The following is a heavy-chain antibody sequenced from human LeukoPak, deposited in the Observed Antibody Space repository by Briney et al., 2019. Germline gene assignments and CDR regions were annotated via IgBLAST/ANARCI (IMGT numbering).Heavy chain of an antibody. CDR2: IKQDGSEK. CDR3: AKDYPLIVVVPAAPGDY. J-gene: IGHJ4*02. D-gene: IGHD2-2*01. Sequence: GGSLRLSCAASGFTFSSYWMSWVRQAPGKGLEWVANIKQDGSEKYYVDSVKGRFTISRDNAKNTLYLQMNSLRAEDTAVYHCAKDYPLIVVVPAAPGDYWGQGTLVTVSS. V-gene: IGHV3-7*01. CDR1: GFTFSSYW.